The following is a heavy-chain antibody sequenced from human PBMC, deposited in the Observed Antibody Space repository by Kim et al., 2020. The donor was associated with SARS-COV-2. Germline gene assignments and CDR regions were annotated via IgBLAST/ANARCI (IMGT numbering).Heavy chain of an antibody. J-gene: IGHJ3*01. D-gene: IGHD2-8*02. CDR2: IRQNGSTK. Sequence: GGSLRLSCAASGFIFSNYWMTWVRQAPGKGLEWVANIRQNGSTKYYLDSIKGRFTISRDNAENSLYLQINSLRVEDTALYYCAREYCPGGVCFSGSFDL. CDR1: GFIFSNYW. CDR3: AREYCPGGVCFSGSFDL. V-gene: IGHV3-7*01.